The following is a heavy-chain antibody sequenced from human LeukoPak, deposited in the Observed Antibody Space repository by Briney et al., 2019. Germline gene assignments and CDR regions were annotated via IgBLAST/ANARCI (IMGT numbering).Heavy chain of an antibody. J-gene: IGHJ4*01. CDR1: GYTFSNYD. CDR3: ARPKDGYTNFDY. CDR2: MNPNSGNT. D-gene: IGHD5-24*01. V-gene: IGHV1-8*01. Sequence: ASVKVSCKASGYTFSNYDINWVRQATGRGLEWMGWMNPNSGNTGYAQKFQGRVTMTRDTSISTAYMELGSLTSEDTAVYYCARPKDGYTNFDYWGHGTLVTVSS.